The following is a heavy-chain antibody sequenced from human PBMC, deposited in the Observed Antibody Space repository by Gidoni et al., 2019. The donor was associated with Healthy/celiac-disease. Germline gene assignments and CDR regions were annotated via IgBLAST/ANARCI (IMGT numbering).Heavy chain of an antibody. CDR1: GCTVSSYG. D-gene: IGHD3-16*01. Sequence: QVQLVESGGGVVQPGRSLRLACAASGCTVSSYGMHWVRQAPDQGLEGVAVISYDGNNKYYADSVNGRFTISRDNSKNTLYLQMNSLRAEDTAVYYCAKDRVWGTVWGVKSGDFDYWGQGTLVTVSS. CDR2: ISYDGNNK. J-gene: IGHJ4*02. CDR3: AKDRVWGTVWGVKSGDFDY. V-gene: IGHV3-30*18.